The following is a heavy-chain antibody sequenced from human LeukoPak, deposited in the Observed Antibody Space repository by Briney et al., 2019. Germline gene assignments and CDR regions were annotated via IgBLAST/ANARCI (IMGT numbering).Heavy chain of an antibody. D-gene: IGHD2-2*01. CDR1: GFTFDDYA. CDR2: ISWNSGSI. V-gene: IGHV3-9*03. J-gene: IGHJ4*02. Sequence: GGSLRLSCAASGFTFDDYAMHWVRHAPGKGLEWVSGISWNSGSIGYADSVKGRFTISRDNAKNSLYLQMNSLRAEDMALYYCAKDKVPYCSSTSCLDSPFDYWGQGTLVTVSS. CDR3: AKDKVPYCSSTSCLDSPFDY.